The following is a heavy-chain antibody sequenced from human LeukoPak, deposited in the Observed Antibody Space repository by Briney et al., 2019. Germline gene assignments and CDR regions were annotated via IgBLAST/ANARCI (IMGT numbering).Heavy chain of an antibody. V-gene: IGHV1-69*13. D-gene: IGHD2-2*01. Sequence: GASVKVSCKASGGTFSSYAISRVRQAPGQGLEWMGGIIPIFGTANYAQKFQGRVTITADESTSTAYMELSSLRSEDTAVYYCAARSTRALVDYWGQGTLVTVSS. CDR3: AARSTRALVDY. CDR1: GGTFSSYA. CDR2: IIPIFGTA. J-gene: IGHJ4*02.